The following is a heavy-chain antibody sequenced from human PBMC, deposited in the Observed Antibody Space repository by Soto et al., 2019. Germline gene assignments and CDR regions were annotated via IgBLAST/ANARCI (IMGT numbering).Heavy chain of an antibody. CDR3: ARRGGGDYLFDS. Sequence: QLQLQASGPGLVKPSETLSLTCSVSGDSISTSNYYWGWIRQPPGKGLEWIGHLFYSGGTYYNPYLKSSSSISVDTAKNDFSLKLTSITAADTAIYFCARRGGGDYLFDSWGQGILVTVSS. D-gene: IGHD4-17*01. J-gene: IGHJ4*02. CDR2: LFYSGGT. CDR1: GDSISTSNYY. V-gene: IGHV4-39*02.